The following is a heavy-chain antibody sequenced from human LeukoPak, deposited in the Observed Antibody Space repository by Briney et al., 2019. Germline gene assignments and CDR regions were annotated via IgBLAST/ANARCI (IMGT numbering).Heavy chain of an antibody. J-gene: IGHJ4*02. D-gene: IGHD2-15*01. V-gene: IGHV3-7*01. Sequence: GGSLRLSCAASGFSFSYYWMSWVRQAPGKGLEWVANTKEDGSGSSYVDSVKGRFTISRDDAKNSLYLQMNSLRAEDTAVYYCAKGGVVGTRYYFDSWGQGTLVTVSS. CDR2: TKEDGSGS. CDR3: AKGGVVGTRYYFDS. CDR1: GFSFSYYW.